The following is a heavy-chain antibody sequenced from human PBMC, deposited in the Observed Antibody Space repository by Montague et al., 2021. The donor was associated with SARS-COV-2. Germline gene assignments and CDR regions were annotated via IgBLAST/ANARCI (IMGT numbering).Heavy chain of an antibody. D-gene: IGHD6-13*01. CDR1: GFTFSSYA. V-gene: IGHV3-30*04. Sequence: SRRFSCAASGFTFSSYAMHLVRQAPGKGLEWVAVLSYDGSNKYYVDSVKGRFTISRDNSKNTLFLQMNSLRAEDTAVYYCARDPDSSSWYDDAFDIWGQGTMVTVSS. CDR3: ARDPDSSSWYDDAFDI. J-gene: IGHJ3*02. CDR2: LSYDGSNK.